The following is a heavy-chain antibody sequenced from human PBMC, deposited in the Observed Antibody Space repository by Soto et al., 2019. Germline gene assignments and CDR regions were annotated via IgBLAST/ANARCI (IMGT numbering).Heavy chain of an antibody. Sequence: EVQLLESGGGLVQPGGSLRLSCAASGFTFSSYTMSWVRQGPGKGLEWVSGISSSGGSTVYADSVKGRFTISRDNFKNPLYLQMNSLRAEDSAVYCCAKGWGDCWGQGTPVTVSS. D-gene: IGHD7-27*01. CDR1: GFTFSSYT. V-gene: IGHV3-23*01. CDR2: ISSSGGST. CDR3: AKGWGDC. J-gene: IGHJ4*02.